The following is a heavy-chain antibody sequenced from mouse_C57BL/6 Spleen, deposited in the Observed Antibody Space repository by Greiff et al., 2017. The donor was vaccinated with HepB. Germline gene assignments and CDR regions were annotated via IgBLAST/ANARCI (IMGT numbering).Heavy chain of an antibody. CDR1: GYTFTSYW. CDR3: ARIKKIVATYFDY. V-gene: IGHV1S81*02. D-gene: IGHD1-1*01. CDR2: TNPTNGRT. Sequence: VQLQQSGAELVKAGASVKMSCKASGYTFTSYWMHWVKQRLGQGLEWFVETNPTNGRTYYNEKFKSKATLTVDKSSSTAYMLLSSPTFEDSAVYYWARIKKIVATYFDYWGQGTTLTVTS. J-gene: IGHJ2*01.